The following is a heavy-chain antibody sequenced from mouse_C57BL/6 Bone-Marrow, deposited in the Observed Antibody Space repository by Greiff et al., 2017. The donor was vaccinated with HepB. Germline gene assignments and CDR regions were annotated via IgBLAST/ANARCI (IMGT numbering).Heavy chain of an antibody. J-gene: IGHJ2*01. V-gene: IGHV1-81*01. CDR1: GYTFTSYG. CDR3: ARWKITTVVAPYFDY. D-gene: IGHD1-1*01. CDR2: IYPRSGNT. Sequence: VQLQQSGAELARPGASVKLSCKASGYTFTSYGISWVKQSTGQGLEWIGEIYPRSGNTYYNEKFKGKATLTADKSSSTAYMELRSLTSEDSAVYFCARWKITTVVAPYFDYWGQGTTLTVSS.